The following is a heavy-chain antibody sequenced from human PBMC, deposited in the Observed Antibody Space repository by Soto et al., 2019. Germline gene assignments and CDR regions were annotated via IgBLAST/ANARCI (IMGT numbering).Heavy chain of an antibody. J-gene: IGHJ4*02. CDR1: GFTFSSYS. Sequence: GGSLRLSCAASGFTFSSYSMNWVRQAPGKGLEWVSSISSSSSYIYYADSVKGRFTISRDNAKNSLYLQMNSLRAEDTAVYYCARDSTAAGLYYFDYWGQGTLVTVSS. D-gene: IGHD6-13*01. CDR3: ARDSTAAGLYYFDY. CDR2: ISSSSSYI. V-gene: IGHV3-21*01.